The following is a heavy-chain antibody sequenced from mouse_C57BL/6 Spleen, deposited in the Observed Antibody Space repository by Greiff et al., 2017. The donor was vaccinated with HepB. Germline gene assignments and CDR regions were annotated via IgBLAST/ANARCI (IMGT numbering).Heavy chain of an antibody. CDR2: ISSGGSYT. Sequence: EVKLMESGGDLVKPGGSLKLSCAASGFTFSSYGMSWVRQTPDKRLEWVATISSGGSYTYYPDSVKGRFTISRDNAKNTLYLQMSSRKSEDTAMYYCARKGATVVAHYYAMDYWGQGTSVTVSS. CDR1: GFTFSSYG. CDR3: ARKGATVVAHYYAMDY. D-gene: IGHD1-1*01. V-gene: IGHV5-6*01. J-gene: IGHJ4*01.